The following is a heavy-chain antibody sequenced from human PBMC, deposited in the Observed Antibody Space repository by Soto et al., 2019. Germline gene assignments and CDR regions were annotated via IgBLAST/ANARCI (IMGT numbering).Heavy chain of an antibody. J-gene: IGHJ5*02. CDR1: GGTFSSYA. V-gene: IGHV1-69*01. CDR2: IIPIFGTA. D-gene: IGHD6-13*01. Sequence: QVQLVQSGAEVKKPGSSVKVSCKASGGTFSSYAISWVRQAPGQGLEWMGGIIPIFGTANYAQKFQGRVTITADESTSTGYMELSSLRSEDTAVYYCAGTPGIAAAGIYWFDPWGQGTLVTVSS. CDR3: AGTPGIAAAGIYWFDP.